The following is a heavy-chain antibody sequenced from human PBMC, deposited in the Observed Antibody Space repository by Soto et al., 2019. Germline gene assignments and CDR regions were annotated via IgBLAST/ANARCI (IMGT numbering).Heavy chain of an antibody. V-gene: IGHV3-21*01. J-gene: IGHJ6*02. CDR2: ISSSSSYI. CDR1: GFTFSSYS. Sequence: EVQLVESGGGLVKPGGSLRLSCAASGFTFSSYSMNWVRQAPGKGLEWVSSISSSSSYIYYADSVKGRFTISRDNAKNSLYLQMNSLRAEDTAVYYCARDDPSYSSSSFPAIPGGMDVWGQGTTVTVSS. CDR3: ARDDPSYSSSSFPAIPGGMDV. D-gene: IGHD6-6*01.